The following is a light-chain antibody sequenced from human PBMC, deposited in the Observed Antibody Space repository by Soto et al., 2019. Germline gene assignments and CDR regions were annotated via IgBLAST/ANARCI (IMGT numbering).Light chain of an antibody. Sequence: DIQLAQSPSTLSASVGDRLIITCRATQSINWLAWYQQKPGKAPKLLIFEASRLESGVPSRFSGSGSGTEFTLTISRLQPDDFGTYYCQLYDTYSPMWTFGQGTKVDVK. CDR3: QLYDTYSPMWT. J-gene: IGKJ1*01. CDR2: EAS. V-gene: IGKV1-5*03. CDR1: QSINW.